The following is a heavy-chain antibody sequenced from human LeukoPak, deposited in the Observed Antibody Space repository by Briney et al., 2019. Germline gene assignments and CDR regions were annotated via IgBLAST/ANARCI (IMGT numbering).Heavy chain of an antibody. CDR3: ARGYYGSGSYYSGDRVDY. J-gene: IGHJ4*02. D-gene: IGHD3-10*01. CDR2: INPNSGGT. Sequence: GASVNVSCKASGYTFTGYYMHWVRQAPGQGLEWMGWINPNSGGTNYAQKFQGRVTMNRDTSISTAYMELSRLRSDDTAVYYCARGYYGSGSYYSGDRVDYWGQGTLVTVSS. CDR1: GYTFTGYY. V-gene: IGHV1-2*02.